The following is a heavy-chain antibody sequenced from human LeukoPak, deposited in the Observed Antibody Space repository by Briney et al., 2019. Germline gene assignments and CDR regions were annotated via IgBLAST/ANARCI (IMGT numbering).Heavy chain of an antibody. V-gene: IGHV3-23*01. CDR1: GFTFSSYA. J-gene: IGHJ5*02. CDR3: AKDHYYGSGSYPYNWFDP. Sequence: GGSLRLSCAASGFTFSSYAMSWLRQAPGKGLEWVSAISGSGGSAYYADSVKGRFTISRDNSKNTLYLQMNSLRAEDTAVYYCAKDHYYGSGSYPYNWFDPWGQGTLVTVSS. CDR2: ISGSGGSA. D-gene: IGHD3-10*01.